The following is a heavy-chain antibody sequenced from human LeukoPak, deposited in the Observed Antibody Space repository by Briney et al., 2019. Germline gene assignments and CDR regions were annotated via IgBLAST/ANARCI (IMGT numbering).Heavy chain of an antibody. CDR2: IYHSGST. Sequence: SGTLSLTCAVSGGSISSSNWWSWVRQPPGKGLEWIGEIYHSGSTYYNPSLKSRVTISVDRSKNQFSLKLSSVTAADTAVYYCARGTPDYGGIHPGEYFDLWGRGTLVTVSS. D-gene: IGHD4-23*01. CDR3: ARGTPDYGGIHPGEYFDL. V-gene: IGHV4-4*02. J-gene: IGHJ2*01. CDR1: GGSISSSNW.